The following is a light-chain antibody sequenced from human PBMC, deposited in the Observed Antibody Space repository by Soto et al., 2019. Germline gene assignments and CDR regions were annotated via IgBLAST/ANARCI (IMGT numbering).Light chain of an antibody. CDR2: AAS. V-gene: IGKV1-12*01. J-gene: IGKJ4*01. Sequence: DIQMTQSPSSVSASVGDRVTITCRASQGISGWLAWYQQKPGKAPKLLIYAASTVETGVPSRFSGGSSGTDFTLTINNLQPEDFATYYCQQATISQLTFGGGTKVEIK. CDR3: QQATISQLT. CDR1: QGISGW.